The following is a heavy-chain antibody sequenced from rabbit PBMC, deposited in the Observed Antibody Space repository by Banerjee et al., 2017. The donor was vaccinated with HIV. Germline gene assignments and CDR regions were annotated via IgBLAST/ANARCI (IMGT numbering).Heavy chain of an antibody. CDR1: GFDFSSNA. Sequence: QSLEESGGGLVQPEGSLTLTCKASGFDFSSNAMSWVRQAPGKGLEWIACISIATGNTYYASWAKGRFTISKTSSTTVTLQMTSLTAADTATYFCTRDPYRTYVFDLWGPGTLVTVS. V-gene: IGHV1S40*01. CDR3: TRDPYRTYVFDL. D-gene: IGHD7-1*01. CDR2: ISIATGNT. J-gene: IGHJ4*01.